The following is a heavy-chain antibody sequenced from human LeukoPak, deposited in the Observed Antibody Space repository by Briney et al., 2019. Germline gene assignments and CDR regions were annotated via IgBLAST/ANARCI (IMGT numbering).Heavy chain of an antibody. CDR1: GFTFSSYA. V-gene: IGHV3-23*01. J-gene: IGHJ4*02. D-gene: IGHD6-13*01. Sequence: PGGSLRVSCAASGFTFSSYAMSWVRQAPGKGLEWVSAISGSGGSTYYADSVKGRFTISRDNSKNTLYLQMNSLRAEDTAVYYCAKDQLLIAAAGYFDYWGQGTLVTVSS. CDR3: AKDQLLIAAAGYFDY. CDR2: ISGSGGST.